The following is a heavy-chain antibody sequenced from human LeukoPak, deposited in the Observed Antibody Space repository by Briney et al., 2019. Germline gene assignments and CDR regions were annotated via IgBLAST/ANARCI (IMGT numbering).Heavy chain of an antibody. Sequence: GGSLRLSCAASGFTFSDYYMNWIRQAPGKGLEWVSYISISSSYTNYADSVKGRFHIYRDNAKNSLYLQMNSLRAEDTAVYYCARAYDSSGCFDYWGQGTLATVSS. CDR1: GFTFSDYY. CDR3: ARAYDSSGCFDY. D-gene: IGHD3-22*01. J-gene: IGHJ4*02. CDR2: ISISSSYT. V-gene: IGHV3-11*05.